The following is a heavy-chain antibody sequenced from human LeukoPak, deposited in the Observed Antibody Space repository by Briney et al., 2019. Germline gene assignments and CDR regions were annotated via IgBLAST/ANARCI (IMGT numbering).Heavy chain of an antibody. Sequence: SETLSLTCTVSGGSISSYYWSWIRQPAGKGLEWIGRIYTSGSTNYNLSLKSRVTMSVDTSKNQFSLKLSSVTAADTAVYYCARDRSSSWSAPNWFGPWAREPWSPSPQ. CDR1: GGSISSYY. V-gene: IGHV4-4*07. CDR2: IYTSGST. CDR3: ARDRSSSWSAPNWFGP. J-gene: IGHJ5*02. D-gene: IGHD6-13*01.